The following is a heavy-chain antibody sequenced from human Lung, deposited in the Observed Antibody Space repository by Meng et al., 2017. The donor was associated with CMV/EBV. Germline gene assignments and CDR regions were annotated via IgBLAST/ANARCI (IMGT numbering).Heavy chain of an antibody. CDR1: GFTFGDYA. D-gene: IGHD2-2*01. CDR3: TRKLLSYYYYGMDV. J-gene: IGHJ6*02. CDR2: IRSKAYGGTT. V-gene: IGHV3-49*04. Sequence: GESXKISCTASGFTFGDYAMSWVRQAPGKGLEWVGFIRSKAYGGTTEYAASVKGRFTISRDDSKSIAYLQMNSLKTEDTAVYYCTRKLLSYYYYGMDVWGHGXTVTVSS.